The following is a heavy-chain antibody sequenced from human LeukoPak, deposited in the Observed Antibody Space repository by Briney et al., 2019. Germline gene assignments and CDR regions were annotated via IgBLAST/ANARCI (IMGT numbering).Heavy chain of an antibody. J-gene: IGHJ4*02. D-gene: IGHD3-22*01. Sequence: GGSLRLSCAASGFTFSSYAMTWVRQAPGKGLEWGSNITGSGGYTYYADAVKGRFTISRDNSKNTLFLGMNSLRAEDTAVYFCAKQSLYDSSGHFHYWGQGTLVTVSS. V-gene: IGHV3-23*01. CDR2: ITGSGGYT. CDR1: GFTFSSYA. CDR3: AKQSLYDSSGHFHY.